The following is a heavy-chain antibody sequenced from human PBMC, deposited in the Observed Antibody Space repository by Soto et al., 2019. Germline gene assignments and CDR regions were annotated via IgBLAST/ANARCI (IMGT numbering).Heavy chain of an antibody. CDR2: ISSSSSTI. CDR3: ARVAGTYYYYGMDV. J-gene: IGHJ6*02. Sequence: GSLRLSCAASGFTFSSYSMNWVRQAPGKGLEWVSYISSSSSTIYYADSVKGRFTISRDNAKNSLYLQMNSLRDEDTAVYYCARVAGTYYYYGMDVWGQGTTVTVSS. V-gene: IGHV3-48*02. CDR1: GFTFSSYS. D-gene: IGHD6-19*01.